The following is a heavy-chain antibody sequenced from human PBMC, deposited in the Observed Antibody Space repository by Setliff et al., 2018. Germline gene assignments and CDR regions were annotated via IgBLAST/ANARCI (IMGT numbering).Heavy chain of an antibody. CDR1: GYTLSRHY. CDR3: GRAGVAAADRKGLLDY. V-gene: IGHV1-46*01. Sequence: ASVKVSCKATGYTLSRHYMHWVRQAPGLGLEWMGLINPGGGSASIVEKFRGRVTMTSDTSTSTVYLDVSGLTSEDTAVYYCGRAGVAAADRKGLLDYWGQGTLVTVSS. D-gene: IGHD6-13*01. CDR2: INPGGGSA. J-gene: IGHJ4*02.